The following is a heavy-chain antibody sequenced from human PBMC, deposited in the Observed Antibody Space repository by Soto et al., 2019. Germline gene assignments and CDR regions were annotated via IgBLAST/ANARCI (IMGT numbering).Heavy chain of an antibody. D-gene: IGHD2-15*01. Sequence: PGESLKISCKGSGYSFTSYWIGWVRQMPGKGLEWMGIIYPGDSDTRYSPSFQGQVTISADKSISTAYLQWSSLKASDTAMYYCARLHHCSGGSCYAHYYYYYYMDVWGKGTTVTVSS. V-gene: IGHV5-51*01. J-gene: IGHJ6*03. CDR2: IYPGDSDT. CDR3: ARLHHCSGGSCYAHYYYYYYMDV. CDR1: GYSFTSYW.